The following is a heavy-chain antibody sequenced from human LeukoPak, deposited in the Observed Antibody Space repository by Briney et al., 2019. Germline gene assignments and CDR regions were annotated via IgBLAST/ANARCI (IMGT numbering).Heavy chain of an antibody. J-gene: IGHJ3*02. Sequence: GGSLRLSCAASGFTFSSYWMSWVRRAPGKGLEWVANIKQDGSEKYYVDSVKGRFTISRDNAKNSLYLQMNSLRAEDTAVYYCARDCLDSSGWYQGLCHDAFDIWGQGTMVTVSS. CDR3: ARDCLDSSGWYQGLCHDAFDI. CDR2: IKQDGSEK. D-gene: IGHD6-19*01. V-gene: IGHV3-7*01. CDR1: GFTFSSYW.